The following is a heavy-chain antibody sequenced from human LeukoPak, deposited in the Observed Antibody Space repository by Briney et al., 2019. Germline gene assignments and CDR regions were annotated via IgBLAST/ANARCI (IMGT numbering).Heavy chain of an antibody. D-gene: IGHD3-22*01. CDR3: ARDGVFGYYDSSGYPDY. Sequence: GGSLRLFCAASGFTFSNYGMHWVRQAPGKGLEWVAFIRYDGRNEYYADSVKGRFTISRDNSRNTLYVQMNSLRSEDTAVYHCARDGVFGYYDSSGYPDYGGEGTLVTVSS. V-gene: IGHV3-30*02. J-gene: IGHJ4*02. CDR1: GFTFSNYG. CDR2: IRYDGRNE.